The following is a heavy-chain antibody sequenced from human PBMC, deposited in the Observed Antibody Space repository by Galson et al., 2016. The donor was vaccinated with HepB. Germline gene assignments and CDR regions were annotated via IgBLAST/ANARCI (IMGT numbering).Heavy chain of an antibody. CDR3: ARDHGSSWPYNRFAP. J-gene: IGHJ5*02. CDR2: INAGNGIT. V-gene: IGHV1-3*01. CDR1: GYTFTFYT. D-gene: IGHD6-13*01. Sequence: SVKVSCKASGYTFTFYTMHWLRQAPGQRPEWVGWINAGNGITKYSQKLQDRITITRDTSAYTVHMELSGLRFEDTAVYYCARDHGSSWPYNRFAPWGQGTLVTVSS.